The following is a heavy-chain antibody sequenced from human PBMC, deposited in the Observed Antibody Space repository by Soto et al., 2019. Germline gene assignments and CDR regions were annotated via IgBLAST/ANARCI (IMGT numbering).Heavy chain of an antibody. J-gene: IGHJ6*02. V-gene: IGHV3-7*01. CDR2: IKQDGSEK. CDR1: GFTFSSYW. Sequence: HPGGSLRLSCAASGFTFSSYWMSWVRQAPGKGLEWVANIKQDGSEKYYVDSVKGRFTISRDNAKNSLYLQMNSLRAEDTAVYYCARDYVAMAIRGAYYYDGLDAWGQGNTVTVSS. CDR3: ARDYVAMAIRGAYYYDGLDA. D-gene: IGHD1-26*01.